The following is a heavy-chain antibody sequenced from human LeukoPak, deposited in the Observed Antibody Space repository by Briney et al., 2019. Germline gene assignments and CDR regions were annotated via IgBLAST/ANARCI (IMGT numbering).Heavy chain of an antibody. Sequence: SETLSLTCAVYGGSFSGYYWSWIRQPPGKGLEWIGEINHSGSTNYNPSLKSRVTISVDTSKNQFSLKLGSVTAADTAVYYCARTPRYDYIWGSYRYTGDSAFDIWGQGTMVTVSS. V-gene: IGHV4-34*01. D-gene: IGHD3-16*02. J-gene: IGHJ3*02. CDR1: GGSFSGYY. CDR3: ARTPRYDYIWGSYRYTGDSAFDI. CDR2: INHSGST.